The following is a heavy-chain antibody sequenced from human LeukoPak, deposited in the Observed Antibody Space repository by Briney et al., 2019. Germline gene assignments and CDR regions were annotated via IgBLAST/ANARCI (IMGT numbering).Heavy chain of an antibody. J-gene: IGHJ4*02. CDR3: ARDFFHGHCAGLSCFLLDY. CDR1: GYTFTRYG. Sequence: ASVKVSCKASGYTFTRYGISWVRQAPGQGLEWMGWISANNGDTNSAQKFQDRVTMTTDTSTSTAYMELRSLRSDDTAVYYCARDFFHGHCAGLSCFLLDYWGPGSLVTVSS. D-gene: IGHD2-15*01. V-gene: IGHV1-18*01. CDR2: ISANNGDT.